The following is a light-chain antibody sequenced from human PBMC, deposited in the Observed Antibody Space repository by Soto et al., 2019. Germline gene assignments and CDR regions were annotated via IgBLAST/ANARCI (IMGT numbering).Light chain of an antibody. CDR1: SSDVGGYNY. Sequence: QSALTQPPSASGSPGQSVTISCTGTSSDVGGYNYVSWYQQHPGKAPKLMIYEVSKRPSGVPDRFSGSKSGNTASLTVFGLQVEDEADYYCSSYAGSSNWVFGEGTKLTVL. V-gene: IGLV2-8*01. CDR2: EVS. J-gene: IGLJ3*02. CDR3: SSYAGSSNWV.